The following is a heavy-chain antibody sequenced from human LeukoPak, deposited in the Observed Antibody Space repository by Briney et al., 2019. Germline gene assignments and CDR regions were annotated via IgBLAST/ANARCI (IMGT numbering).Heavy chain of an antibody. CDR1: GGSFSGYY. Sequence: SETLSLTCAVYGGSFSGYYWSWIRQPPGKGLEWIGEINHSGSTNYSPSLKSRVTISVDTSKNQFSLKLSSVTAADTAVYYCARATYYDSSCFAAFDIWGQGKMVTVSS. V-gene: IGHV4-34*01. CDR2: INHSGST. D-gene: IGHD3-22*01. CDR3: ARATYYDSSCFAAFDI. J-gene: IGHJ3*02.